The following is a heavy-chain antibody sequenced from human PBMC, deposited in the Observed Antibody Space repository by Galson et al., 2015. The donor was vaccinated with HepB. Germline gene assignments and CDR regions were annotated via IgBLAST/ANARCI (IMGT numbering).Heavy chain of an antibody. V-gene: IGHV5-51*03. J-gene: IGHJ4*02. CDR2: IYPGDSDT. CDR3: AKWGTYIDY. CDR1: GYTFSSFW. Sequence: QSGAEVKRPGESLKISCWGSGYTFSSFWIAWVRQMPGKGLEWMGSIYPGDSDTRYSPSFQGQVTISADKSIGTAYLQWSSLSASDTAMYYCAKWGTYIDYWGQGTLVTVSS. D-gene: IGHD3-16*01.